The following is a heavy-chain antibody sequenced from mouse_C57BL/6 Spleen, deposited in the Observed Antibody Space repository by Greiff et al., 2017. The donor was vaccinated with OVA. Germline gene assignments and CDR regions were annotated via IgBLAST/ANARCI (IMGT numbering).Heavy chain of an antibody. J-gene: IGHJ3*01. CDR2: ISSGGDYI. CDR3: TREFLDYYGSSPFAY. V-gene: IGHV5-9-1*02. D-gene: IGHD1-1*01. Sequence: EVMLVESGEGLVKPGGSLKLSCAASGFTFSSYAMSWVRQTPEKRLEWVAYISSGGDYIYYADTVKGRFTISSDNARNTLYLQMSSLKSEDTAMYYCTREFLDYYGSSPFAYWGQGTLVTVSA. CDR1: GFTFSSYA.